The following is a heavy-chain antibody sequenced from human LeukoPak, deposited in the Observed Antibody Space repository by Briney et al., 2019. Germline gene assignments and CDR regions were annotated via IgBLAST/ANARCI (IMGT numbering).Heavy chain of an antibody. D-gene: IGHD2-2*03. J-gene: IGHJ4*02. CDR3: ARDGYCSSTSCLDY. V-gene: IGHV3-30-3*01. Sequence: GGSLRLSCTASGFTFTNYAMSWVRQAPGKGLEWVAVVSYDGSIKYYADSVKGRFTISRDNSKNTLYLQMNSLRGEDTAVYYCARDGYCSSTSCLDYWGQGTLVTVSS. CDR2: VSYDGSIK. CDR1: GFTFTNYA.